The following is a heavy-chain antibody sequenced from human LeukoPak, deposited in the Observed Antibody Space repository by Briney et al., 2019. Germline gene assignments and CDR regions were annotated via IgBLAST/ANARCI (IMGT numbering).Heavy chain of an antibody. CDR2: IIPIFGTA. CDR3: ASGYCSSTSCIAYYYYYYGMDV. CDR1: GGTFSSYA. J-gene: IGHJ6*02. V-gene: IGHV1-69*01. Sequence: GASVKVSCKASGGTFSSYAISWVRQAPGQGLEWMGGIIPIFGTANYAQKFQGRVTITADESTSTAYMELSSLRFEDTAVYYCASGYCSSTSCIAYYYYYYGMDVWGQGTTVTVSS. D-gene: IGHD2-2*01.